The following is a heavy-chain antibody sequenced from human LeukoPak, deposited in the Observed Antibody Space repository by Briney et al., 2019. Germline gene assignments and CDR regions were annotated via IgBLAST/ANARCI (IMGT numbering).Heavy chain of an antibody. D-gene: IGHD3-22*01. CDR2: IRYDGSNK. CDR3: AKEYYYDSRGYYP. Sequence: GGSLRLSCAASGFTFSSYGMHWVRQAPGKGLEWVAFIRYDGSNKYYADSVKGRFTISRDNSKNTLYLQMNSLRAEDTAVYYCAKEYYYDSRGYYPWGQGTLVTVSS. V-gene: IGHV3-30*02. J-gene: IGHJ5*02. CDR1: GFTFSSYG.